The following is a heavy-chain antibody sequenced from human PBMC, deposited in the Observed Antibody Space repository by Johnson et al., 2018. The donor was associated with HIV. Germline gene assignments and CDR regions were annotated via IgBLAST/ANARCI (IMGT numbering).Heavy chain of an antibody. CDR3: ARGPSAYCGGDCPGGAFDI. J-gene: IGHJ3*02. CDR1: GFTFDDYG. CDR2: INWNGGST. V-gene: IGHV3-20*04. Sequence: MLLVESGGGVVRPGGSLRLSCAASGFTFDDYGMSWVRQAPGKGLEWVSGINWNGGSTGYADSVKGRFTISRDNAKNSLYLQMNSLRAEDTAVYYCARGPSAYCGGDCPGGAFDIWGQGTMVTVSS. D-gene: IGHD2-21*02.